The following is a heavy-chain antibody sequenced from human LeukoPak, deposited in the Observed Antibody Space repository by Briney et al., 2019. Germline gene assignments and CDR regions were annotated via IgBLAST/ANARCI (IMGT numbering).Heavy chain of an antibody. Sequence: GASVKVSCKASGFTFTNSAMQWVRQARGQRPEWIGWIVVASGNTKYAQKFQERVTITRDMSTSTAYMELSSLRPEDTAVYYCAAAPIEMQQRGFDYWGQGTLVTVSS. CDR1: GFTFTNSA. CDR3: AAAPIEMQQRGFDY. J-gene: IGHJ4*02. D-gene: IGHD5-24*01. V-gene: IGHV1-58*02. CDR2: IVVASGNT.